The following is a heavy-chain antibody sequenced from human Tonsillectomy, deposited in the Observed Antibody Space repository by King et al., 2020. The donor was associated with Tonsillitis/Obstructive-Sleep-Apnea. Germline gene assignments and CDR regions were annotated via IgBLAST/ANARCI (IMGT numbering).Heavy chain of an antibody. CDR3: AKGALGYCSSTSCLYHFDY. CDR1: GFTFTTYA. CDR2: ISDSGST. J-gene: IGHJ4*02. Sequence: VQLVESGGGLIQPGGSLRLSCAASGFTFTTYAMSWVRQAPGKGLEWVSTISDSGSTYYADSVKGRFTISRDNSKNTLYLQMNSLRAEDTAVYYCAKGALGYCSSTSCLYHFDYWGQGTLVTVSS. D-gene: IGHD2-2*01. V-gene: IGHV3-23*04.